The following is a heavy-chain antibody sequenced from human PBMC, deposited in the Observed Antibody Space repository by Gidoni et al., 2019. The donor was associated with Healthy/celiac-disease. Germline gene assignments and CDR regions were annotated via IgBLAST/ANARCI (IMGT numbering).Heavy chain of an antibody. CDR3: ARQESAYYFDY. Sequence: QLQLQESGPGLVQPSETLSLTCTVSGGSISSSSYYWGWIRQPPGKGLEWIGSIYYSGSTYYNPSLKSRVTISVDTSKNQFSLKLSSVTAADTAVYYCARQESAYYFDYWGQGTLVTVSS. CDR1: GGSISSSSYY. J-gene: IGHJ4*02. V-gene: IGHV4-39*01. CDR2: IYYSGST. D-gene: IGHD3-10*01.